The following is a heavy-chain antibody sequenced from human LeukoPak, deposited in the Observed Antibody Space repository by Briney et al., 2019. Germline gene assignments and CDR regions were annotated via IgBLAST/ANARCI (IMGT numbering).Heavy chain of an antibody. CDR3: ARDPRYGDSPG. CDR2: IYTSGST. V-gene: IGHV4-61*02. J-gene: IGHJ4*02. CDR1: GGSISSGSYF. D-gene: IGHD4-17*01. Sequence: SQTLPLTCTVSGGSISSGSYFWSWIRQPAGKGLEWIGRIYTSGSTDYNPPLKSRVTISIDTSKNQFSLNLTSVTAADTAVYYCARDPRYGDSPGWGQGTLVTVSS.